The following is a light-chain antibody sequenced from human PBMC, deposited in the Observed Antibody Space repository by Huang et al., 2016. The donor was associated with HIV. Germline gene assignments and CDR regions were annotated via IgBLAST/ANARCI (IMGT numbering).Light chain of an antibody. V-gene: IGKV1-6*01. J-gene: IGKJ1*01. Sequence: AIQMTQSPSSLSAFVGDRVTVTCRARQGIGNDLGWYQQKPGKAPKLLIYAASSLQSGVPSRFSGSGSGTDFTLTISSLQPEDFATYYCLQDYNYPRTFGQGTKVEIK. CDR2: AAS. CDR1: QGIGND. CDR3: LQDYNYPRT.